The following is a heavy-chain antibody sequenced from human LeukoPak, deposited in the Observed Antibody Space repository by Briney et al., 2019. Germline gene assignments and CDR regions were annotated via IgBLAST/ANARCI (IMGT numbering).Heavy chain of an antibody. CDR1: GFTFSSYW. V-gene: IGHV3-7*01. Sequence: GGSLRLSCAASGFTFSSYWMSWVRQAPGKGLEWVANIKQHGSEKYYVDSVKGRFTISRDNAKNSLYLQMNSLRAEDTAVYYCARVGSGYDWSYYYYGMDVWGQGTTVTVSS. CDR2: IKQHGSEK. CDR3: ARVGSGYDWSYYYYGMDV. D-gene: IGHD5-12*01. J-gene: IGHJ6*02.